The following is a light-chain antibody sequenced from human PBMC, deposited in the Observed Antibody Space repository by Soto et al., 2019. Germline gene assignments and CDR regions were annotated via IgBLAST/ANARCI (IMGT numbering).Light chain of an antibody. J-gene: IGKJ5*01. CDR1: QTVSGN. CDR3: QQYNDWPPIT. CDR2: GAS. V-gene: IGKV3-15*01. Sequence: IVLTQSPGTLSLSPGERATLSCRAIQTVSGNFLAWYQQKPGQAPRLLIYGASTRATGIPARFSGSGSGTEFTLTIGSLQSEDIAIYYCQQYNDWPPITFGQGTRLEIK.